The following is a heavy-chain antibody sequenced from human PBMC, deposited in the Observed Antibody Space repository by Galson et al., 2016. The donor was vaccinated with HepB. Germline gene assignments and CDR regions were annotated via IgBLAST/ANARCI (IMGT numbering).Heavy chain of an antibody. Sequence: PALVTPPQTLTLTCSFSGFSLATPGAGVAWIRHPPGNALEGLALIYWDYDKRYSPTLDDRLTITMDTSKNQVALTLTTMGPSDTATYYCAPRVYYDFWFGYYDAFDNWGQGTMVTVSS. D-gene: IGHD3-3*01. CDR2: IYWDYDK. J-gene: IGHJ3*02. CDR3: APRVYYDFWFGYYDAFDN. CDR1: GFSLATPGAG. V-gene: IGHV2-5*02.